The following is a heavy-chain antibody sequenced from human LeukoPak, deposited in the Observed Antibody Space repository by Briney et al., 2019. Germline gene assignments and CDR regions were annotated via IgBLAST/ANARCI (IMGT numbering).Heavy chain of an antibody. CDR1: RLTLSSYW. CDR2: IKQDGGEK. D-gene: IGHD3-10*01. CDR3: ARDYYGSGSPGNP. Sequence: GGSLRLSCAGSRLTLSSYWMQWVRQAPGKGLEWVANIKQDGGEKYYVDSVKGRFTISRDNAKNSLYLQMNSLRAEDTAVYYCARDYYGSGSPGNPWGQGTLVTVSS. J-gene: IGHJ5*02. V-gene: IGHV3-7*05.